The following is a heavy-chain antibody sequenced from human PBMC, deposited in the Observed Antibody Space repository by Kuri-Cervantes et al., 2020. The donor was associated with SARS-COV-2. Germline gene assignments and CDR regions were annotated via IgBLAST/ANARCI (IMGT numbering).Heavy chain of an antibody. J-gene: IGHJ4*02. CDR3: AKGIAVATGYFDY. CDR2: ISGSGGST. V-gene: IGHV3-23*01. D-gene: IGHD6-19*01. CDR1: GFTFRIYW. Sequence: GESLKISCAASGFTFRIYWMYWVRQVPGRGLEWVSAISGSGGSTYYADSVKGRFTISRDNSKNTLHLQMNSLRAEDTAVYYCAKGIAVATGYFDYWGQGTLVTVSS.